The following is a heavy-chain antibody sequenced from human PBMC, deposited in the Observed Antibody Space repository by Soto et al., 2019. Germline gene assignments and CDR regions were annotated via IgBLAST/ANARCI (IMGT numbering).Heavy chain of an antibody. J-gene: IGHJ4*02. CDR3: ARDFLGIAAAGNGFYFDY. Sequence: GASVKVSCKASGYTFTSYAMHWVRQAPGQGLEWMGWINAGNGNTKYSQKFQGRVTITRDTSASTAYMELSSLRSEDTAVYYCARDFLGIAAAGNGFYFDYWGQGTLVTVSS. D-gene: IGHD6-13*01. V-gene: IGHV1-3*01. CDR2: INAGNGNT. CDR1: GYTFTSYA.